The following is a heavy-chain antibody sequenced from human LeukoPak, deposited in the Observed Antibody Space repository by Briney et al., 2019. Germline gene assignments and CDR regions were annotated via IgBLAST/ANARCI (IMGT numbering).Heavy chain of an antibody. Sequence: QPGGSLRLSCAASGFTVSSNYMSWVRQAPGKGLEWVSVISSSGSTYYADSVKGRFTISRDNSKNTLYLQMNSLRAEDTAVYYCARGGDSSGSIRSAFDIWGQGTMVTVSS. V-gene: IGHV3-53*01. CDR3: ARGGDSSGSIRSAFDI. CDR2: ISSSGST. D-gene: IGHD3-22*01. J-gene: IGHJ3*02. CDR1: GFTVSSNY.